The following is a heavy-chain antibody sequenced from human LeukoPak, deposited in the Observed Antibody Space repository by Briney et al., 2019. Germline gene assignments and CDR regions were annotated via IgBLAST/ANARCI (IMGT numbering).Heavy chain of an antibody. J-gene: IGHJ6*03. D-gene: IGHD3-10*01. CDR1: GYSISSGYY. CDR2: IYHSGST. CDR3: ARAEFGEFLWRNYYYYYTDV. V-gene: IGHV4-38-2*02. Sequence: PSETLSLTCTVSGYSISSGYYWGWIRQPPGKGLEWIGSIYHSGSTYYNPSLKSRVTISVDTSKNQFSLKLSSVTAADTAVYYCARAEFGEFLWRNYYYYYTDVWGKGTTVTVSS.